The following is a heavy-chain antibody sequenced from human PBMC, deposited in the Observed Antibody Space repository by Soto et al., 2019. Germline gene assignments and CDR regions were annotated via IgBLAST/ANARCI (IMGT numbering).Heavy chain of an antibody. CDR1: GGSISSYY. J-gene: IGHJ4*02. D-gene: IGHD2-21*02. Sequence: PSETLCITCTFSGGSISSYYWSWIRQPPGKGLEWIGYIYYSGSTNYNPSLKSRVTISVDTSKNQFSLKLSSVTAADTAVYYCASDSCGGDCYLNYWGQGTLFTVSS. V-gene: IGHV4-59*01. CDR3: ASDSCGGDCYLNY. CDR2: IYYSGST.